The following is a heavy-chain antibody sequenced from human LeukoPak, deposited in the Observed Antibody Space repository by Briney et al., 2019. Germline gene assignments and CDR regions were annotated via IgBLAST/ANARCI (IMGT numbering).Heavy chain of an antibody. D-gene: IGHD3-3*01. V-gene: IGHV3-13*01. CDR1: GFTFSSYD. J-gene: IGHJ6*02. CDR2: IGTAGDT. Sequence: GGSLRLSCAASGFTFSSYDMPWVRHATGKGLEWVSAIGTAGDTYYPGSVKGRFTISRENAKNSLYLQMNSLRAGDTAVYYCARAHYDFWSGYYYGMDVWGQGTTVTVSS. CDR3: ARAHYDFWSGYYYGMDV.